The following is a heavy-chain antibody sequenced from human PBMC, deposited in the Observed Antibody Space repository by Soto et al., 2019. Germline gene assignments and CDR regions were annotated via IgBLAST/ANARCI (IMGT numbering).Heavy chain of an antibody. Sequence: GASVKVSCKASGYTFTSYAMHWVRQAPGQRLEWMGWINAGNGNTKYSQKFQGRVTITRDTSASTAYMELSSLRSEDTAVYYCARRADARFGEFFYWGQGTLVTVSS. CDR1: GYTFTSYA. D-gene: IGHD3-10*01. CDR3: ARRADARFGEFFY. J-gene: IGHJ4*02. CDR2: INAGNGNT. V-gene: IGHV1-3*01.